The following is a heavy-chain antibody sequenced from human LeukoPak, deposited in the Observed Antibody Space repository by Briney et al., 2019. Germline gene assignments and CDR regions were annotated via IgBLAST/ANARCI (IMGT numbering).Heavy chain of an antibody. D-gene: IGHD6-19*01. V-gene: IGHV4-34*01. CDR2: INHSGST. J-gene: IGHJ4*02. CDR3: ARDAPGRAVAGNDY. CDR1: GGSFSGYY. Sequence: PSETLSLTCAVYGGSFSGYYWSWIRQPPGKGLEWIGEINHSGSTNYNPSLKSRVTTSVDTSKNQFSLKLSSVTAADTAVYYCARDAPGRAVAGNDYWGQGTLVTVSS.